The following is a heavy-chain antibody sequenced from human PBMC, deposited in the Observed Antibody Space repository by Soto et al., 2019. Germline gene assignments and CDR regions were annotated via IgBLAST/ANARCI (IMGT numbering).Heavy chain of an antibody. V-gene: IGHV1-8*01. D-gene: IGHD5-12*01. Sequence: GASVKVSCKASGYTFTSYDINWVRQATEQGLEWMGWMNPNSGNTGYAQKFQGRVTMTRNTSISTAYMELSSLRSEDTAVYYCARAGDSGYDYGEGGYYGMDVWGQGTTVTVSS. CDR2: MNPNSGNT. CDR3: ARAGDSGYDYGEGGYYGMDV. J-gene: IGHJ6*02. CDR1: GYTFTSYD.